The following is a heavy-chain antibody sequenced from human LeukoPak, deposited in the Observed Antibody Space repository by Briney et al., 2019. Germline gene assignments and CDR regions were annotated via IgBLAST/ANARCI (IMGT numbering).Heavy chain of an antibody. CDR3: ARGAPPRYCSSTSCPRAFDI. D-gene: IGHD2-2*01. CDR1: GFTFSSYA. J-gene: IGHJ3*02. CDR2: ISGSGGST. Sequence: PGGSLRLSCAASGFTFSSYAMSWVRQAPGKGLEWVSAISGSGGSTYYADSVKGRFTISRDNSKNSLYLQMNSLRAEDTAVYYCARGAPPRYCSSTSCPRAFDIWGQGTMVTVSS. V-gene: IGHV3-23*01.